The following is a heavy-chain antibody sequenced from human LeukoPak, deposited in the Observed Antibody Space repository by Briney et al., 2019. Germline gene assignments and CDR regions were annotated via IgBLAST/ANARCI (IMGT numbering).Heavy chain of an antibody. CDR2: IYYSGNT. CDR1: GGSVNIGSYY. Sequence: SETLSLTCTASGGSVNIGSYYWSWIRQPPGKGLEWIGHIYYSGNTNYNPSLKSRVTISVDTSKNQFSLKLNSVTAADTAVYYCARGIGQWLAFDYWGQGTPVTVSS. V-gene: IGHV4-61*01. D-gene: IGHD6-19*01. CDR3: ARGIGQWLAFDY. J-gene: IGHJ4*02.